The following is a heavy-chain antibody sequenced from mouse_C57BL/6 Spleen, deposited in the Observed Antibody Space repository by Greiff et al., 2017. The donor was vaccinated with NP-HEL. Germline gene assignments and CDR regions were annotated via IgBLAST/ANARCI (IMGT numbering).Heavy chain of an antibody. V-gene: IGHV1-64*01. D-gene: IGHD1-1*01. CDR2: IHPNSGST. J-gene: IGHJ3*01. CDR1: GYTFTSYW. CDR3: ARRDYGSSSWFAY. Sequence: QVQLQQPGAELVKPGASVKLSCKASGYTFTSYWMHWVKQRPGQGLEWIGMIHPNSGSTNYNEKFKSKATLTVDKSSSTAYMQLSSLTSEDSAVYYCARRDYGSSSWFAYWGQGTLVTVSA.